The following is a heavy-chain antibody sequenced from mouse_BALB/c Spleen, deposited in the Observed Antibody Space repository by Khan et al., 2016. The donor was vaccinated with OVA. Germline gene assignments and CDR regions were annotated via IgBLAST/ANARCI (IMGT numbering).Heavy chain of an antibody. J-gene: IGHJ3*01. CDR3: AREGYGTLAY. Sequence: QVRLQQSGAELVKPGTSVKVSCKASGYAFSDYLIEWVEQRPGQGLEWIGVINPGSGNTNYNEKFKDKATLTADKSSSTAYMQLSRLTSDDSAVYFCAREGYGTLAYWGQGTPVTVS. D-gene: IGHD2-1*01. V-gene: IGHV1-54*01. CDR1: GYAFSDYL. CDR2: INPGSGNT.